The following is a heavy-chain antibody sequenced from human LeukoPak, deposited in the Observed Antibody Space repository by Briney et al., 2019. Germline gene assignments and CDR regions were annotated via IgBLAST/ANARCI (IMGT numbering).Heavy chain of an antibody. CDR3: ARVSGMVAAEYYFDY. V-gene: IGHV1-8*01. CDR2: MNPNSGNT. D-gene: IGHD2-15*01. CDR1: GYTFTSYD. J-gene: IGHJ4*02. Sequence: ASVKVSCKASGYTFTSYDINWVRQATGQGLEWMGWMNPNSGNTGYAQKFQGRVTMTRDTSTSTVYMELSSLRSEDTAVYYCARVSGMVAAEYYFDYWGQGTLVTVSS.